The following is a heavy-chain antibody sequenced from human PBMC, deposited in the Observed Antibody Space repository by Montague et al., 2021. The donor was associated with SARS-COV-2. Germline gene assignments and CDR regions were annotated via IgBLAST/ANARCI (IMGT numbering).Heavy chain of an antibody. CDR3: ARAQTTCVIANCVKVFGY. CDR2: INYTGST. Sequence: SETLSLTCTVSGGSISGYHWTWMRQPPGKGLEWLGHINYTGSTTYNPSLKSRVTISIDTPKNQFSLKLRSVTAADTAVYFCARAQTTCVIANCVKVFGYWGQGALGTGSS. V-gene: IGHV4-59*01. J-gene: IGHJ4*02. D-gene: IGHD1-14*01. CDR1: GGSISGYH.